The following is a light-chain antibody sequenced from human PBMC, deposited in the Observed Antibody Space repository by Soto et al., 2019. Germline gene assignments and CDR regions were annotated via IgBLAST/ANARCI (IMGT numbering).Light chain of an antibody. CDR1: QTVSRN. V-gene: IGKV3-15*01. Sequence: EVVMTQYPATPSVSPGERATLSSRASQTVSRNLAWYQQRPGQAPRLLIYDISNRATGVPARFSGSGSETEFTLTIRSLQSEDFAVYFCQQYNNWPSFGQGTRLEI. CDR3: QQYNNWPS. CDR2: DIS. J-gene: IGKJ5*01.